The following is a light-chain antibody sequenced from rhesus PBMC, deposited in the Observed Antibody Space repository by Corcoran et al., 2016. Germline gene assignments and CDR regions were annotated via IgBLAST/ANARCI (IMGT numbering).Light chain of an antibody. V-gene: IGKV1-74*01. CDR3: QHSYGTPFT. J-gene: IGKJ3*01. Sequence: DIQMTQSPSSLSASVGDRVTITCRASENVNNYLHWYQQKPGKAPKLLIYKASTLQSGVPSRFSGRGFGTDFTLTISSLQPEDFATYYCQHSYGTPFTFGPGTKLDIK. CDR1: ENVNNY. CDR2: KAS.